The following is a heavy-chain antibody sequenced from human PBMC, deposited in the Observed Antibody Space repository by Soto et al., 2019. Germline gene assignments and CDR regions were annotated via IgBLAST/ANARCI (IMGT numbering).Heavy chain of an antibody. D-gene: IGHD4-4*01. CDR2: INAGNGNT. CDR1: GYTFTSYA. J-gene: IGHJ6*02. CDR3: ARTEPYSNYMYYYGMDV. Sequence: ASVKVSCKASGYTFTSYAMHCVRQAPGQRLEWMGWINAGNGNTKYSQKFQGRVTITRDTSASTAYMELSSLRSEDTAVYYCARTEPYSNYMYYYGMDVWGQGTTVTVSS. V-gene: IGHV1-3*01.